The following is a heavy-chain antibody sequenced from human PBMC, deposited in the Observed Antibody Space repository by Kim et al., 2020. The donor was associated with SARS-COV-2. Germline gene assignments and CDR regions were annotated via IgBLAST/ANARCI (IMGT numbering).Heavy chain of an antibody. D-gene: IGHD3-3*01. J-gene: IGHJ6*02. Sequence: GGSLRLSCAASGFTFSSYWMHWVRQAPGKGLVWVSRINSDGSSTSYADSVKGRFTISRDNAKNTLYLQMNSLRAEDTAVYYCARVEGAVGYYDFWSGKLGYYDYGMDVWGQGTTVTVSS. V-gene: IGHV3-74*01. CDR2: INSDGSST. CDR1: GFTFSSYW. CDR3: ARVEGAVGYYDFWSGKLGYYDYGMDV.